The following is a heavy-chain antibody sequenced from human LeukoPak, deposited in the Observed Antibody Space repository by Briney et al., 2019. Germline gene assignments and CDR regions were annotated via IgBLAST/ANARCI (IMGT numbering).Heavy chain of an antibody. CDR1: GGSFSGYY. J-gene: IGHJ3*02. Sequence: SETLSLTCAVYGGSFSGYYWSWIRQPPGKGLEWIGEINHSGSTNYNPSLKSRVTISVDTSKNQFSLKLSSVTAADTAVYYCGRALFYGYVVFNMGGKGKRVPVSS. CDR3: GRALFYGYVVFNM. D-gene: IGHD3-3*01. V-gene: IGHV4-34*01. CDR2: INHSGST.